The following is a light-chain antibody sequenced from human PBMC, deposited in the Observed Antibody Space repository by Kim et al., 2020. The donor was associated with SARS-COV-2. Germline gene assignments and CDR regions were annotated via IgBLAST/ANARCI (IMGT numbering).Light chain of an antibody. CDR1: QSISTY. J-gene: IGKJ4*02. Sequence: DIQMTQSPSSLSASIGDRVTIACRASQSISTYLNWYQQKPGKAPKLLIYAASSLQSGVPSRFSGSGSGKDFTLTISSLQPEDFAAYYWQQTHTAPLLTGGGGTKLEI. CDR3: QQTHTAPLLT. V-gene: IGKV1-39*01. CDR2: AAS.